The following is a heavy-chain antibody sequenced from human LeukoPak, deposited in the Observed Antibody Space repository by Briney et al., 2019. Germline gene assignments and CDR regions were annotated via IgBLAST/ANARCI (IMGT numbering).Heavy chain of an antibody. CDR2: IRHDGNNK. CDR3: AKEIWPTVTIPGRTYFDY. J-gene: IGHJ4*02. Sequence: GGSLRLSCAASRFTFSTYGMHWVRQAPGKGLEWVAFIRHDGNNKYYADSVKGRFTISRDNSKNTLYLQMNSLRAEDTAIYYCAKEIWPTVTIPGRTYFDYWGQGALVTVSS. CDR1: RFTFSTYG. V-gene: IGHV3-30*02. D-gene: IGHD4-17*01.